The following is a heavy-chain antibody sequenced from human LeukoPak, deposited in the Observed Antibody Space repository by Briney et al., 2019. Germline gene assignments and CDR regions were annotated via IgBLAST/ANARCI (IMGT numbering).Heavy chain of an antibody. J-gene: IGHJ4*02. D-gene: IGHD3-10*01. Sequence: GGSLRLSCAASGFTFNSYWMHWVRQAPGKGLEWVSGVSPSGDITYYADSVKGRFTISRDNSKNTLYLEVISLTAEDTAVYYCAKDDAWLRFGEWSQGTLVTVSS. CDR2: VSPSGDIT. CDR1: GFTFNSYW. V-gene: IGHV3-23*01. CDR3: AKDDAWLRFGE.